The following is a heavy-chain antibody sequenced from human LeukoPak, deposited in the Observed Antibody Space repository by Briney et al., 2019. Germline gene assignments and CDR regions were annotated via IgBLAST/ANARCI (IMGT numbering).Heavy chain of an antibody. J-gene: IGHJ3*02. CDR2: ISGSGGST. CDR3: ANTYYYGSGSYGAFDI. CDR1: GFTFSSYA. Sequence: GGSLRLSCAASGFTFSSYAMSWVRQAPGKGLEWVSAISGSGGSTYYADSVKGRFTISRDNSKNTLYLQMNSLRAGDTAVYYCANTYYYGSGSYGAFDIWGQGTMVTVSS. D-gene: IGHD3-10*01. V-gene: IGHV3-23*01.